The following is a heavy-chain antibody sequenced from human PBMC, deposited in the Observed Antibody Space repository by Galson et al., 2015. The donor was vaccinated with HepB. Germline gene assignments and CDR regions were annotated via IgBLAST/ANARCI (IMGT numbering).Heavy chain of an antibody. CDR2: ISGSGGST. V-gene: IGHV3-23*01. Sequence: SLRLSCAASGFTFSSYAMSWVRQAPGKGLEWVSAISGSGGSTYYADSVKGRFTISRDNSKNTLYLQMNSLRAEDTAVYYCAKERSGIAAAGGWFDPWGQGTLVTVSS. D-gene: IGHD6-13*01. CDR3: AKERSGIAAAGGWFDP. CDR1: GFTFSSYA. J-gene: IGHJ5*02.